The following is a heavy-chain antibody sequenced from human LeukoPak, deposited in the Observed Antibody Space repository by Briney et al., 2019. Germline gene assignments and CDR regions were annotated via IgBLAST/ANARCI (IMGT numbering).Heavy chain of an antibody. CDR2: IHDSGST. CDR1: GGTISSYY. Sequence: SETLSLTCTVSGGTISSYYWNWIRQPPGKGLEWIGYIHDSGSTKYNPSLKSRVTISVETSKNQFSLKLSSVTAADTAVYYCARELTYADYWGQGTLVTVSS. V-gene: IGHV4-59*08. J-gene: IGHJ4*02. CDR3: ARELTYADY. D-gene: IGHD1-26*01.